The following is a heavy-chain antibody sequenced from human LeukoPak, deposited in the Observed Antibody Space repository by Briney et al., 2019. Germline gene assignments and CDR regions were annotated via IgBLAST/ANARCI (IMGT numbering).Heavy chain of an antibody. CDR3: ARGSPIQLWADAFDI. V-gene: IGHV4-34*01. CDR1: GGSFSGYY. D-gene: IGHD5-18*01. J-gene: IGHJ3*02. Sequence: PSETLSLTCAVYGGSFSGYYWSWIRQPPGKGLEWIGEINHSGSTNYNPSLKSRVTISVDTSKNQFSLKLSSVTAADTAVYYCARGSPIQLWADAFDIWDQGTMVTVSS. CDR2: INHSGST.